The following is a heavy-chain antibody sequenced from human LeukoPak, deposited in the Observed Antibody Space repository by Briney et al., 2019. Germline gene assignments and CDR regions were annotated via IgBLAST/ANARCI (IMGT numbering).Heavy chain of an antibody. V-gene: IGHV3-74*01. CDR1: GFTFNDYW. J-gene: IGHJ4*02. CDR3: ARMKAKAVNTVGFDY. Sequence: GGSLRLSCAASGFTFNDYWMHWVRQAPGKGLVWVSRIKSDGSSTTYADSVKGRFTISRDNAKNTLFLQMNSLRAEDTAVYYCARMKAKAVNTVGFDYWGQGTLVTVSS. CDR2: IKSDGSST. D-gene: IGHD2-15*01.